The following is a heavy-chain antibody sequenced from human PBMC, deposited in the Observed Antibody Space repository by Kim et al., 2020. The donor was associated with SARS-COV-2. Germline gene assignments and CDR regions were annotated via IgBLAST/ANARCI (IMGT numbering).Heavy chain of an antibody. V-gene: IGHV4-31*03. CDR3: ARGGPLGYDTRLYYYYGMDV. CDR2: IYYSGST. D-gene: IGHD1-1*01. Sequence: SETLSLTCTVSGGSISSGGYYWSWIRQHPGKGLEWIGYIYYSGSTYYNPSLKSRVTISVDTSKNQFSLKLSSVTAADTAVYYCARGGPLGYDTRLYYYYGMDVWGQGTTVTVSS. J-gene: IGHJ6*02. CDR1: GGSISSGGYY.